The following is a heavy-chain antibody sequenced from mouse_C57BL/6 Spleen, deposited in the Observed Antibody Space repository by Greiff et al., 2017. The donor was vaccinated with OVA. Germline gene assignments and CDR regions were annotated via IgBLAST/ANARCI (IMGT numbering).Heavy chain of an antibody. V-gene: IGHV1-74*01. CDR2: INPSDSDT. J-gene: IGHJ4*01. D-gene: IGHD2-3*01. Sequence: QVQLQQSGAELVKPGASVKVSCKASGYTFTSYWMHWVKQRPGQGLEWIGRINPSDSDTNYNQKFKGKATLTVDKSSSTAYMQLSSLTSEDSAVYYCAIDGGRRNAMDYWGQGTSVTVSS. CDR3: AIDGGRRNAMDY. CDR1: GYTFTSYW.